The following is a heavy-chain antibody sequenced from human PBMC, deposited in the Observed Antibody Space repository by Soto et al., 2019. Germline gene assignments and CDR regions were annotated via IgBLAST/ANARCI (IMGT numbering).Heavy chain of an antibody. Sequence: GESLKISCKGSGYIFTDHCIVWVRQMAGKGLEWVGIICPGYSNIIYSPSVQGQVTISADMSISTAYLQWSSLKASDTAIYYCARRHYGSGDWTRNADYSYGMDVWGQGTMVTVSS. V-gene: IGHV5-51*01. J-gene: IGHJ6*02. CDR1: GYIFTDHC. D-gene: IGHD2-21*02. CDR2: ICPGYSNI. CDR3: ARRHYGSGDWTRNADYSYGMDV.